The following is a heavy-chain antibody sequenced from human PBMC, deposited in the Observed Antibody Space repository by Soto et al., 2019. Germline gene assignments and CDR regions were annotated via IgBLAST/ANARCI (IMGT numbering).Heavy chain of an antibody. D-gene: IGHD1-26*01. V-gene: IGHV1-69*01. J-gene: IGHJ6*02. CDR3: ACTGSWELRAKDDYYYGMDV. CDR2: IIPIFGTE. CDR1: GGTFRSYA. Sequence: VQLVQSGAEVKKPGASVMVSCKASGGTFRSYAISWVRQAPGQGLEWMGGIIPIFGTENYAQKFQGRVTINADESTSTAYMEVSSVRSDDTAVYYCACTGSWELRAKDDYYYGMDVWGQGTTVIVSS.